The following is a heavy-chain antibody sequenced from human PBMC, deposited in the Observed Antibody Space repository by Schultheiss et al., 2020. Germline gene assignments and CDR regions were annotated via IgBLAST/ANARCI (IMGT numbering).Heavy chain of an antibody. J-gene: IGHJ4*02. CDR2: INHSGST. CDR3: ARGADIVATIRAPYYFDY. D-gene: IGHD5-12*01. CDR1: GGSISSYY. Sequence: SETLSLTCTVSGGSISSYYWSWIRQPPGKGLEWIGEINHSGSTNYNPSLKSRVTISVDTSKNQFSLKLSSVTAADTAVYYCARGADIVATIRAPYYFDYWGQGTLVTVSS. V-gene: IGHV4-34*01.